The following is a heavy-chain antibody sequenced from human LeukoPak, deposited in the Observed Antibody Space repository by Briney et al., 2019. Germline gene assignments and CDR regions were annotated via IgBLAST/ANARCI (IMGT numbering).Heavy chain of an antibody. CDR1: GFTFSRYW. CDR2: IKSDGKT. Sequence: GGSLRLSCEASGFTFSRYWMHWVRQAPGKGLVWVSRIKSDGKTNYSDSVKGRFTISRDNNKNKVSLQMDSLRAEDTGVYYCARAPSEVGGYYPEYFRHWGQGPLVTVSS. V-gene: IGHV3-74*01. CDR3: ARAPSEVGGYYPEYFRH. D-gene: IGHD3-22*01. J-gene: IGHJ1*01.